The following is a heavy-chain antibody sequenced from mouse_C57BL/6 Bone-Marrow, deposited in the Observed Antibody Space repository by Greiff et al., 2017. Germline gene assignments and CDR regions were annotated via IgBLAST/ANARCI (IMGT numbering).Heavy chain of an antibody. J-gene: IGHJ2*01. CDR2: INPSTGGT. Sequence: EVQGVESGPELVKPGASVKISCKASGYSFTGYYMNWVKQSPEKSLEWIGEINPSTGGTTYNQKFKAKATLTVDKSSSTAYMQLKSLTSEDSAVYYCARGTITTVVGGALDYWGQGTTLTVSS. D-gene: IGHD1-1*01. V-gene: IGHV1-42*01. CDR3: ARGTITTVVGGALDY. CDR1: GYSFTGYY.